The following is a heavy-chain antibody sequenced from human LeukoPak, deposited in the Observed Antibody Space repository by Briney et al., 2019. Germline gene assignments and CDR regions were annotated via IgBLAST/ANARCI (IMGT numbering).Heavy chain of an antibody. J-gene: IGHJ5*02. CDR1: GFTFSSYA. V-gene: IGHV3-23*01. Sequence: GGSLRLSCAAYGFTFSSYAMSWVRQAPGKGLEWVSAISGSGGSTYYADSVKGRFTISRDNSKNTLHLQMNSLRAEDTAVYYCAKDQVDIVVLDPWGQGTLVTVSS. CDR2: ISGSGGST. CDR3: AKDQVDIVVLDP. D-gene: IGHD2-15*01.